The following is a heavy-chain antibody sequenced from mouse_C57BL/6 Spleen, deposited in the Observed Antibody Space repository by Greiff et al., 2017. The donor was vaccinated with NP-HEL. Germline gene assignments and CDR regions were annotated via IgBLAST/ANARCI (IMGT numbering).Heavy chain of an antibody. Sequence: VQLQQSGPELVKPGASVKVSCKASGYAFSSSWMNWVKQRPGKGLEWIGRIYPGDGDTNYNGKFKGKATLTADKASSTADMQLSSLTSEDSAVYFCARNDYDDPFDYWGQGTTLTVSS. CDR1: GYAFSSSW. V-gene: IGHV1-82*01. CDR2: IYPGDGDT. J-gene: IGHJ2*01. CDR3: ARNDYDDPFDY. D-gene: IGHD2-4*01.